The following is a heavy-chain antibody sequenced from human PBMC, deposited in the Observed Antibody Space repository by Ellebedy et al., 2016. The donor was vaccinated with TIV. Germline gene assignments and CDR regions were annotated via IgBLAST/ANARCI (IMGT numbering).Heavy chain of an antibody. J-gene: IGHJ4*02. D-gene: IGHD5-18*01. Sequence: PGGSLRLSCAASGFTFSSYGMHWVRQAPGKGLEWVAVISYDGSNKYYADSVKGRFTISRDNSKNTLYLQMNSLRAEDTAVYYCATDSYGSGAGDYWGQGTLVTVSS. CDR1: GFTFSSYG. CDR2: ISYDGSNK. CDR3: ATDSYGSGAGDY. V-gene: IGHV3-30*03.